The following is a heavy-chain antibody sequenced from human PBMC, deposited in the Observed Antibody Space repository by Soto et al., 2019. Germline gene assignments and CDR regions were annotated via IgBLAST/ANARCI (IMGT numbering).Heavy chain of an antibody. CDR3: AIYHKEGGSSRADY. CDR2: LSAYNGNT. V-gene: IGHV1-18*04. CDR1: GYTFTSYG. Sequence: QVQLVQSGAEVKKPGASVKVSCKASGYTFTSYGISWVRQAPGQGLEWMGWLSAYNGNTNYAQKLQGRVTMTTDTSTSTAYGELRSLSSDDTDLYYFAIYHKEGGSSRADYWGQETPVPVS. D-gene: IGHD2-15*01. J-gene: IGHJ4*02.